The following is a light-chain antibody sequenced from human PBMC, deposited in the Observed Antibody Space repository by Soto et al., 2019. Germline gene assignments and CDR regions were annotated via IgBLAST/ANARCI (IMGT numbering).Light chain of an antibody. Sequence: EFVLTQSPGTLSLSPGERATLSCRASQTVRNNYLAWYQQKPGQAPRLLIYDASSRATGIPDRFSGGGSGTDFTLTISRLEPEDFAAYYCQQFGSYPLTFGGGTKVEIK. V-gene: IGKV3-20*01. CDR3: QQFGSYPLT. CDR2: DAS. CDR1: QTVRNNY. J-gene: IGKJ4*01.